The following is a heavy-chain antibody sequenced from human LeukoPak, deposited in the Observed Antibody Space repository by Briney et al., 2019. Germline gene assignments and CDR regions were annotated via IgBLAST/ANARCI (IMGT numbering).Heavy chain of an antibody. Sequence: SETLSLTCTVSGGSISSYYWSWIRQPAGKGLAWIGRIHTSGSTTYNPSLKSRVTISVDPSKNQFSLKLTSVTAADTAVYYCARGERVEMATIFDYWGQGTLVTVSS. CDR2: IHTSGST. V-gene: IGHV4-4*07. CDR3: ARGERVEMATIFDY. CDR1: GGSISSYY. J-gene: IGHJ4*02. D-gene: IGHD5-24*01.